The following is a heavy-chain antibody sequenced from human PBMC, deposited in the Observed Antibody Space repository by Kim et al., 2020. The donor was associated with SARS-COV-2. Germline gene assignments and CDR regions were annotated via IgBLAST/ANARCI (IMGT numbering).Heavy chain of an antibody. V-gene: IGHV1-8*01. CDR3: ARSPSTIFGVVIHRLRYYYMDV. J-gene: IGHJ6*03. Sequence: ASVKVSCKASGYTFTSYDINWVRQATGQGLEWMGWMNPNSGNTGYAQKFQGRVTMTRNTSISTAYMELSSLRSEDTAVYYCARSPSTIFGVVIHRLRYYYMDVWGQGTTVTVSS. D-gene: IGHD3-3*01. CDR1: GYTFTSYD. CDR2: MNPNSGNT.